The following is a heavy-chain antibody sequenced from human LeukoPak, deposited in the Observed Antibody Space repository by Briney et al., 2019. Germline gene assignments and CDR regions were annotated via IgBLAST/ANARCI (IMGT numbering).Heavy chain of an antibody. V-gene: IGHV4-34*01. CDR1: GFTFSDYY. CDR2: INHSGST. CDR3: ARMTTVTYNLDY. Sequence: LRLSCAASGFTFSDYYMSWIRQPPGKGLEWIGEINHSGSTNYNPSLKSRVTISVDTSKNQFSLKLSSVTAADTAVYYCARMTTVTYNLDYWGQGTLVTVSS. D-gene: IGHD4-17*01. J-gene: IGHJ4*02.